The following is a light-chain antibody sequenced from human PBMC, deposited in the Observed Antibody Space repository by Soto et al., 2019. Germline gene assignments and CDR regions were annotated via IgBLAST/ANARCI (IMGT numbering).Light chain of an antibody. CDR3: PVWDSSSAHVV. CDR2: SDP. V-gene: IGLV3-21*04. J-gene: IGLJ2*01. Sequence: SYELTQPPSGSVAPGKTARISWGGNNIGSKSVHWYQRKPGQAPVLVIYSDPDRPSVIPERFSGSNSGNTATLTISRVEAGDEADYYCPVWDSSSAHVVFGGGTKVTVL. CDR1: NIGSKS.